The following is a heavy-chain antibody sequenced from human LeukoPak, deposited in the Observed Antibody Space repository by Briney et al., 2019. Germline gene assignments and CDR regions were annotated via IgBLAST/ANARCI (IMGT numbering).Heavy chain of an antibody. CDR2: ISYDGSNK. Sequence: GGSLRLSCAASGFTFSSYAMHWVRQTPGKGLEWVAVISYDGSNKYYADSVKGRFTISRDNSKNTLYLQMNSLRAEDTAVYYCARDERASTVPGFYYWGQGTLVTVSS. CDR1: GFTFSSYA. D-gene: IGHD4-17*01. V-gene: IGHV3-30*04. CDR3: ARDERASTVPGFYY. J-gene: IGHJ4*02.